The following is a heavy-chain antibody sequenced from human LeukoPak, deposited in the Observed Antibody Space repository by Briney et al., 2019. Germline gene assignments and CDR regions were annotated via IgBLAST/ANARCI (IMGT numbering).Heavy chain of an antibody. J-gene: IGHJ3*02. V-gene: IGHV4-59*07. CDR2: IYYNGST. CDR3: ARAPGTYYDFWSGFRDAFDI. Sequence: PSDTLSLTCTVSGGSISSYYWSWIRQPPGKGREWIGYIYYNGSTNYNPSLKSRVTISVDTSKNQFSLKLSSVTAADTAVYYCARAPGTYYDFWSGFRDAFDIWGQGTMVTVSS. D-gene: IGHD3-3*01. CDR1: GGSISSYY.